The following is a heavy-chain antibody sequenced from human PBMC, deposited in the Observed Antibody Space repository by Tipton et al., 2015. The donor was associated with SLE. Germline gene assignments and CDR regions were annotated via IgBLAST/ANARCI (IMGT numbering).Heavy chain of an antibody. J-gene: IGHJ4*02. V-gene: IGHV4-61*02. D-gene: IGHD1-1*01. CDR1: GGSISSGSYY. CDR2: IYYSGST. CDR3: ARAGRAWNLFDY. Sequence: TLSLTCTVSGGSISSGSYYWSWIRQPAGKGLEWIGRIYYSGSTYYNPSLKSRVTISVDTSKNQFSLKLSSVTTADTAVYYCARAGRAWNLFDYWGQGTLVTVSS.